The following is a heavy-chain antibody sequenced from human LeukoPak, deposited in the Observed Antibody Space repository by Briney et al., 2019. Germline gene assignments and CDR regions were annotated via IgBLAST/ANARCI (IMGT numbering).Heavy chain of an antibody. CDR1: GGSISSYY. D-gene: IGHD2-21*02. CDR2: IYYSGST. CDR3: ARVPCCGGDCYPHWYFDL. Sequence: SETLSLTCTVSGGSISSYYWSWIRQPPGKGLEWIGYIYYSGSTNYNPSLKSRVTISVDTSKNQFSLKLSSVTAADTAVYYCARVPCCGGDCYPHWYFDLWGRGTLVTVSS. V-gene: IGHV4-59*01. J-gene: IGHJ2*01.